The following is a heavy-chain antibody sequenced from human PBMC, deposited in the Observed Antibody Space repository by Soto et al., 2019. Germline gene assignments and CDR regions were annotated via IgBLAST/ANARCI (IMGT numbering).Heavy chain of an antibody. CDR2: IYYSGST. CDR3: ARGRYYYDSTGSPTYDS. J-gene: IGHJ5*01. Sequence: PSETLSLTCTVSGGSISSGGYYWSWIRQHPEKGLEWIGYIYYSGSTYYTPSLKSRVTISRDTSKNQFSLKLSSVTAADTAVYYCARGRYYYDSTGSPTYDSWGQGTLVTVSS. CDR1: GGSISSGGYY. D-gene: IGHD3-22*01. V-gene: IGHV4-31*03.